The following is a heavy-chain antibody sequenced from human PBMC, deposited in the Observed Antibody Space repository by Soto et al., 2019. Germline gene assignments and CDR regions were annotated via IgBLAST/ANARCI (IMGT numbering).Heavy chain of an antibody. CDR1: GGSISSSSYY. J-gene: IGHJ4*02. CDR3: MLGSGWKDFDY. D-gene: IGHD3-22*01. V-gene: IGHV4-39*01. Sequence: PLETLSLTCTVSGGSISSSSYYWGWIRQPPGKGLEWIGNIYYSGSTYYNPSLKSRVTISVDTSKNQFSLKLSSVTAADTAVYYCMLGSGWKDFDYWGQGTLVT. CDR2: IYYSGST.